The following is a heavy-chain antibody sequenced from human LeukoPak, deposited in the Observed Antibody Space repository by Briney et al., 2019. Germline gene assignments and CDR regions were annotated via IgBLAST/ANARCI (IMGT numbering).Heavy chain of an antibody. Sequence: GASVKVSCKASGGTFSSYTISWVRQAPGQGLEWMGRIIPILGIANYAQKFQGRVTITADKSTSTAYMELSSLRAEDTAVYYCARDYDPSYGMDVWGQGTTVTVSS. V-gene: IGHV1-69*04. D-gene: IGHD3-3*01. CDR2: IIPILGIA. J-gene: IGHJ6*02. CDR3: ARDYDPSYGMDV. CDR1: GGTFSSYT.